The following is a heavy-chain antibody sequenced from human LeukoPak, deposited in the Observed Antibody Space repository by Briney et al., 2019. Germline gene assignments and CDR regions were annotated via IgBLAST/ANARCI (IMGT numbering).Heavy chain of an antibody. D-gene: IGHD3-22*01. CDR1: GYTFTNFG. J-gene: IGHJ1*01. CDR3: ARDKDEDYDTSGMFQH. CDR2: ISTYNGNT. Sequence: ASVKVSCEASGYTFTNFGISWVRQAPGQRPEWMGWISTYNGNTNYAQNLQDRVTLTTDTSTTTAYMELRSLRSDDTAVYYCARDKDEDYDTSGMFQHWGQGTLVTVSS. V-gene: IGHV1-18*04.